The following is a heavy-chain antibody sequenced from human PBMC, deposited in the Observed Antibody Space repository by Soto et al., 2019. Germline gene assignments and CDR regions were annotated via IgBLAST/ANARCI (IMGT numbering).Heavy chain of an antibody. CDR1: GGSISSGGYY. V-gene: IGHV4-31*03. D-gene: IGHD3-22*01. Sequence: SETLSLTCTVSGGSISSGGYYWSWIRQHPGKGLEWIGYIYYSGSTYYNPSLKGRVTISVDTSKNQFSLKLSSVTAADTAVYYCARVRSRYYDSSGSYFDYWGQGTLVTVSS. CDR3: ARVRSRYYDSSGSYFDY. CDR2: IYYSGST. J-gene: IGHJ4*02.